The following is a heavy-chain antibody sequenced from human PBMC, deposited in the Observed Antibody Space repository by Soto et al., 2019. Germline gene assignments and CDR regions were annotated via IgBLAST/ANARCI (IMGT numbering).Heavy chain of an antibody. CDR3: ARGSWELQLFVPPLDY. CDR1: ELAFRNYV. CDR2: ISYDGINK. V-gene: IGHV3-30*03. Sequence: GVSRRLSDAAAELAFRNYVVGWVRQAPGKGLEWGSVISYDGINKYYSESVKGRFTTSRDNSKNTLYLQMNSLRAEDTAVYYCARGSWELQLFVPPLDYWGQGTLVTVS. J-gene: IGHJ4*02. D-gene: IGHD1-26*01.